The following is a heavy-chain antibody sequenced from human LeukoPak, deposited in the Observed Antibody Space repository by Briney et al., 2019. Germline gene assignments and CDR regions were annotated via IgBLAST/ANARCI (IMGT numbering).Heavy chain of an antibody. J-gene: IGHJ4*02. CDR3: AKSIIPVIALNYFDY. D-gene: IGHD3-22*01. Sequence: AGGSLRLSCAASGFTLSSYGMHWVRQAPGKGLEWVAVISYDGTNKNYADSVKGRFTLSRDNSKNTLFLQLNSLRPEDTAVYYCAKSIIPVIALNYFDYWGQGTLVTVSS. CDR2: ISYDGTNK. V-gene: IGHV3-30*18. CDR1: GFTLSSYG.